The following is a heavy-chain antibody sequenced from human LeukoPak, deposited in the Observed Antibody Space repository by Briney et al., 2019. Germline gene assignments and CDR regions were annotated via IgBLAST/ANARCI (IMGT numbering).Heavy chain of an antibody. V-gene: IGHV4-59*01. Sequence: SETLSLTYTVSGGSISSYYWSWIRQPPGKGLEWIGYIYYSGSTNYNPSLKSRVTISVDTSKNQFSLKLSSVTAADTAVYYCARHIAVAGGGWFDPWGQGTLVTVSS. CDR2: IYYSGST. J-gene: IGHJ5*02. D-gene: IGHD6-19*01. CDR1: GGSISSYY. CDR3: ARHIAVAGGGWFDP.